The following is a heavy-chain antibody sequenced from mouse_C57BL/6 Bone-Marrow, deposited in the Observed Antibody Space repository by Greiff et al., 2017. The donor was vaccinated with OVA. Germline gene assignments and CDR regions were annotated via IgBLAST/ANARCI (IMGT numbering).Heavy chain of an antibody. Sequence: VQLKQPGAELVKPGASVKLSCKASGYTFTSYWMQWVKQRPGQGLEWIGEVDPSDSYTNYNQKFKGKATLTVDTSSSTAYMQLSSLTSEDSAVYYCARVDGSLAYWGQGTLVTVSA. D-gene: IGHD2-3*01. J-gene: IGHJ3*01. CDR2: VDPSDSYT. CDR1: GYTFTSYW. V-gene: IGHV1-50*01. CDR3: ARVDGSLAY.